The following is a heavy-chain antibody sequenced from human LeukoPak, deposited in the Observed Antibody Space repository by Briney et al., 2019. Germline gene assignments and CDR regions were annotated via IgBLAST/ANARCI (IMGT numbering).Heavy chain of an antibody. V-gene: IGHV1-18*01. CDR1: GYTFTDYH. CDR3: ARSVGATSDFDY. J-gene: IGHJ4*02. Sequence: ASVTVSCKASGYTFTDYHMNWVRQVPGQGLEWMGWISAYNGNTNYAQKLQGRVTMTTDTSTSTAYMELRSLRSDDTAVYYCARSVGATSDFDYWGQGTLVTVSS. D-gene: IGHD1-26*01. CDR2: ISAYNGNT.